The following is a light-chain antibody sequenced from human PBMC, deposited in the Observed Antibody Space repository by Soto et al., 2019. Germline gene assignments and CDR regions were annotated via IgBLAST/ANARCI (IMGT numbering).Light chain of an antibody. J-gene: IGKJ2*01. CDR1: QSVSSN. CDR2: GAI. CDR3: QQYSSSPAT. Sequence: EIVLTQSPAALSVSPGDRATLSCRASQSVSSNLAWYQQKPGQAPRLLIHGAISRATGIPARFSGSGSGTEFALTISSLQSEDFAVYYCQQYSSSPATFSQGTKLEIK. V-gene: IGKV3-15*01.